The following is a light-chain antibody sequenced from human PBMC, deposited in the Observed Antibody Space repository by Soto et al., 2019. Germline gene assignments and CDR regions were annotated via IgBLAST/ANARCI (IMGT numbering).Light chain of an antibody. CDR3: SSYSSSNTLV. CDR2: RVT. Sequence: QSALTQPRSVSGSPGQSITISCTATSSDVGDFHYVSWYQQYPGKAPKLIISRVTNRPSGVSYRFSGSKSGRTASLTISGLQAEDEADYYCSSYSSSNTLVFGGGTKVTVL. V-gene: IGLV2-14*03. CDR1: SSDVGDFHY. J-gene: IGLJ3*02.